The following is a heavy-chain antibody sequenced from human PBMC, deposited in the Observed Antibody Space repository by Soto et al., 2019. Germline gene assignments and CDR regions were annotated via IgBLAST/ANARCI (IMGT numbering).Heavy chain of an antibody. CDR3: ARTFESSGYYLFQH. J-gene: IGHJ1*01. Sequence: ESLYLTCPVSGGSVSKGYYYWSWIRQSPGKGLEWIGYIYSSGISNYNPSLKSRVTISLDTSKNQFSLKLTSVTAADTAVYYCARTFESSGYYLFQHWGQGTLVTVYS. V-gene: IGHV4-61*01. CDR2: IYSSGIS. CDR1: GGSVSKGYYY. D-gene: IGHD3-22*01.